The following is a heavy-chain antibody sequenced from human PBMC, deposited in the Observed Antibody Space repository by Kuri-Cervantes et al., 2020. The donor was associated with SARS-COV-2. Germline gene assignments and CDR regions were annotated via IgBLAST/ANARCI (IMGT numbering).Heavy chain of an antibody. CDR2: IYSGGST. D-gene: IGHD2-2*01. CDR3: IVVVPAAFDY. J-gene: IGHJ4*02. V-gene: IGHV3-53*01. Sequence: LSLTCAASGFTVSSNYMSWVRQAPGKGLEWVSVIYSGGSTYYADSVKGRFTISRDNAKNSLYLQMDSLRAEDTAVYYCIVVVPAAFDYWGQGTLVTVSS. CDR1: GFTVSSNY.